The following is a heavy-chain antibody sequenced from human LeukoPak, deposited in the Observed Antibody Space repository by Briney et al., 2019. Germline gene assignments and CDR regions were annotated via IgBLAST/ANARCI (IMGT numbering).Heavy chain of an antibody. V-gene: IGHV4-34*01. CDR3: ASNSYGFCLDY. J-gene: IGHJ4*02. CDR2: INHSGST. D-gene: IGHD5-18*01. Sequence: PETLSLTCAVYGGSFSGYYWSWIRQPPGKGLEWIGEINHSGSTNYNPSLKSRVTTSLDTSKNQFSLNLSSVTPADTAVYYCASNSYGFCLDYRGQGTLVTVSS. CDR1: GGSFSGYY.